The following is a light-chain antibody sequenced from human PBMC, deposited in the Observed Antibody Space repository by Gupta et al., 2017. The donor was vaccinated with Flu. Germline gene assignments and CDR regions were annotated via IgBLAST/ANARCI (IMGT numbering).Light chain of an antibody. CDR2: GAS. V-gene: IGKV3-20*01. Sequence: EIVLTQSPGTLSLSPGERATLSCRASQSLSSSFLGWYQQKPGQAPRFVIYGASNRAAGIPERFSGSGSGTDFTLTISRLEPEDFAVYYCQQDGSSPGTFGQGTTVEIK. CDR1: QSLSSSF. CDR3: QQDGSSPGT. J-gene: IGKJ1*01.